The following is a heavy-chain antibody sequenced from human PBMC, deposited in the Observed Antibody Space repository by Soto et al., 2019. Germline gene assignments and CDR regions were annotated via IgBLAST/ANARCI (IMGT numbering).Heavy chain of an antibody. V-gene: IGHV4-59*01. D-gene: IGHD3-16*01. CDR2: IYYSGYT. CDR3: ARWLGWDYFDY. Sequence: SETLSLTCSVSGGSMSSYYWYWLRQPPGKGLECIGYIYYSGYTNYSPSPKSRVTISVDTSKNQFSLKLSSVTAADTAVYYCARWLGWDYFDYWGQGALVTVSS. J-gene: IGHJ4*02. CDR1: GGSMSSYY.